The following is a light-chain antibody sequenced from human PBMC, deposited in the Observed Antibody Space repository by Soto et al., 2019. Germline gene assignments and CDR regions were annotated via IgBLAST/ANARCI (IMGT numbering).Light chain of an antibody. V-gene: IGLV2-14*01. Sequence: QSVLTQPASVSGSPGQSITISCSGTSSDVGAHNLVSWYQQHPGRAPKLMIYAVSNRPPGVSNRFSGSKSGNTASLTISGLQAEDEADYYCCSLTTRDSHVFGTGTKVTVL. CDR2: AVS. J-gene: IGLJ1*01. CDR3: CSLTTRDSHV. CDR1: SSDVGAHNL.